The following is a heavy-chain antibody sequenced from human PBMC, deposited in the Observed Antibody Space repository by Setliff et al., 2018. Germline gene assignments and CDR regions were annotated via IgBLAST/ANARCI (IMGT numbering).Heavy chain of an antibody. J-gene: IGHJ6*02. CDR1: GGSISPYF. V-gene: IGHV4-59*01. CDR2: IYHNGNT. CDR3: ARDRTAYSYGLDV. Sequence: SETLSLTCTVSGGSISPYFWSWIRQSPGKGLEWIGYIYHNGNTNFNPSLQTRVTMSVDTSKNQFALNLRSVTAADSAVYYCARDRTAYSYGLDVWGQGTTVTVSS. D-gene: IGHD5-18*01.